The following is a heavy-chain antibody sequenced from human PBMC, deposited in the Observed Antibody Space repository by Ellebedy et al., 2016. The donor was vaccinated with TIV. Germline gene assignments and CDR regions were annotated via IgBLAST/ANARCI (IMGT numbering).Heavy chain of an antibody. D-gene: IGHD3-22*01. CDR2: IWYDGSNK. CDR1: GFTFSSYG. Sequence: GESLKISCAASGFTFSSYGMHWVRQAPGKGLEWVAVIWYDGSNKYYADSVKGRFTISRDNSKNTLYLQMNSLRAEDTAVYYCARDYYDSSGYILCYWGQGTLVTVSS. J-gene: IGHJ4*02. V-gene: IGHV3-33*01. CDR3: ARDYYDSSGYILCY.